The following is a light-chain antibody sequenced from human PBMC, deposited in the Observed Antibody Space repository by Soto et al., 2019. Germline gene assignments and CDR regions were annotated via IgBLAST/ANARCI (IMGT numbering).Light chain of an antibody. Sequence: QSVLTQPPSVTAAPGQRVTISCTGSNSNIGAGFDVHWYQQFPGRAPKLLIYCTSNRPSGVPDRFSGSKSGTSASLPITGLQADDEADSYCHSYDRSVVALLFGVGTKLTVL. J-gene: IGLJ2*01. CDR3: HSYDRSVVALL. CDR1: NSNIGAGFD. V-gene: IGLV1-40*01. CDR2: CTS.